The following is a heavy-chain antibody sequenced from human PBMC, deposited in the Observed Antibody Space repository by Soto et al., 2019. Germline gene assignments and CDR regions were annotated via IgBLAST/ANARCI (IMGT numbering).Heavy chain of an antibody. Sequence: PGGSLKLSCAASGFTFSTYALTWVRQAPGKGLEWVSAIADHGGSTYYADSVKGRFTISRDNFKNTLYLQMNSLRAEDTAVYYCARVSISSGEDAFDIWGQGTMVTVSS. D-gene: IGHD3-22*01. V-gene: IGHV3-23*01. J-gene: IGHJ3*02. CDR1: GFTFSTYA. CDR3: ARVSISSGEDAFDI. CDR2: IADHGGST.